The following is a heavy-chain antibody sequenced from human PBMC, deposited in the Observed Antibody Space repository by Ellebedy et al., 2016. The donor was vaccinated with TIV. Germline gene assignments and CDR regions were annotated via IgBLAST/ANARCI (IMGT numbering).Heavy chain of an antibody. CDR2: IYSGADGVYT. CDR1: GFTVSSNY. CDR3: ARDAADSGGKLDY. J-gene: IGHJ4*02. Sequence: PGGSLRLSCAASGFTVSSNYMNWVRQAPGKGLEWVSVIYSGADGVYTSYADSVKGRFTISTDNSTNTLYLQINSLLAEETAVYYCARDAADSGGKLDYWGQGAPVTVSS. V-gene: IGHV3-53*01. D-gene: IGHD4-23*01.